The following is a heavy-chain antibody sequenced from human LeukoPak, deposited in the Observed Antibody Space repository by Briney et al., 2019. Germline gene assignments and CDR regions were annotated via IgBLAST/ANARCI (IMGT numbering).Heavy chain of an antibody. CDR3: ARAAGYGGYYYGMDV. D-gene: IGHD4-23*01. V-gene: IGHV1-46*01. CDR1: GYTFTSYY. J-gene: IGHJ6*04. Sequence: GASVKVSCKASGYTFTSYYMHWVRQAPGQGLEWMGIINPSGGSTSYAQKFQGRVTMTRDTSTSTVYMELSSLRSEDTAVYYCARAAGYGGYYYGMDVWGKGTLVTVSS. CDR2: INPSGGST.